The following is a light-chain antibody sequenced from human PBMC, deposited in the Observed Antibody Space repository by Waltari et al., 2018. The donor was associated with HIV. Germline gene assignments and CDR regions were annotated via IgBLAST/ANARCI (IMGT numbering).Light chain of an antibody. CDR2: HAS. CDR1: QGIGNY. CDR3: QKFSSDHRP. Sequence: DIQMTQSPSSLSASIGDRVTITCRASQGIGNYIAWYQQKPGKVPTLLIHHASILQSEVSSRFSGSGSGTDFTLTISSLQPDDVATYYCQKFSSDHRPFGPGTKVEIK. V-gene: IGKV1-27*01. J-gene: IGKJ1*01.